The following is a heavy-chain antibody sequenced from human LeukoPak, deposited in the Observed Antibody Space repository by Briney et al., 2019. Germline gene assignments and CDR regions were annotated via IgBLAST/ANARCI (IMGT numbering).Heavy chain of an antibody. V-gene: IGHV4-4*02. CDR2: IYQSDVT. CDR3: ARVYYDSSAYYRYGMDV. Sequence: PSGTLSPTCVVSGGSISSSNWWSWVRQPPEKGLEWIGEIYQSDVTNYNPSLKSRVTISVDKSKNQFSLMVSSVTAADTAVYYCARVYYDSSAYYRYGMDVWGQGTTVTVSS. CDR1: GGSISSSNW. J-gene: IGHJ6*02. D-gene: IGHD3-22*01.